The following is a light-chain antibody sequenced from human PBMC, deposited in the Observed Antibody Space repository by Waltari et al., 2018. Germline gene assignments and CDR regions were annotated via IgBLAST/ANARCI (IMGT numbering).Light chain of an antibody. J-gene: IGLJ2*01. Sequence: QTALTQPASVSGSPGQSITISCAGATNNIGTYNLVSWYQQHPDKAPKLIIFEGVKRPAGVSNRFSGSKSGNTAYLTISGLQTEDEADYYCCSYRGNSTFVFGGGTKLTVL. CDR1: TNNIGTYNL. CDR2: EGV. V-gene: IGLV2-23*03. CDR3: CSYRGNSTFV.